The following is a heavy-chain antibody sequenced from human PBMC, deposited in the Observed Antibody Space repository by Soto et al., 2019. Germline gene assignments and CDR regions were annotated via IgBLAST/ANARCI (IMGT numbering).Heavy chain of an antibody. D-gene: IGHD2-15*01. CDR2: IWYDGSNK. CDR1: GFTFSSYG. J-gene: IGHJ3*02. Sequence: PGGSLRLSCAASGFTFSSYGMHWVRQAPGKGLEWVAVIWYDGSNKYYADSVKGRFTISRDNSKNTLYLQMNSLRAEDTAVYYCARERDIVVVVAATPTHGRAFDIWGQGTMVTVSS. CDR3: ARERDIVVVVAATPTHGRAFDI. V-gene: IGHV3-33*01.